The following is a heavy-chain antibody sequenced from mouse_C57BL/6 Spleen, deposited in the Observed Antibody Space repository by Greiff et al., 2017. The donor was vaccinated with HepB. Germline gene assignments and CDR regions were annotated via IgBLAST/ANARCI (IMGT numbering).Heavy chain of an antibody. D-gene: IGHD2-5*01. Sequence: QVQLQQSGAELVRPGTSVKVSCKASGYAFTNYLIEWVKQRPGQGLEWIGVINPGSGGTNYNEKFKGKATLTADKSSSTAYMQLSSLTSEDSAVYFCARYGYSNYVGFAYWGQGTLVTVSA. J-gene: IGHJ3*01. V-gene: IGHV1-54*01. CDR3: ARYGYSNYVGFAY. CDR2: INPGSGGT. CDR1: GYAFTNYL.